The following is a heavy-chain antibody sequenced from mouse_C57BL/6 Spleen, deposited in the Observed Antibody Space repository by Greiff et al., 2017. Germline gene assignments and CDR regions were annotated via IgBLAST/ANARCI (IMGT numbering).Heavy chain of an antibody. J-gene: IGHJ4*01. CDR2: INPYNGGT. D-gene: IGHD1-1*01. V-gene: IGHV1-19*01. CDR1: GYTFTDYY. Sequence: EVKLQESGPVLVKPGASVKMSCKASGYTFTDYYMNWVKQSHGKSLEWIGVINPYNGGTSYNQKFKGKATLTVDKSSSTAYMELNSLTSEDSAVYYCARERYYYGTYYAMDYWGQGTSVTVSS. CDR3: ARERYYYGTYYAMDY.